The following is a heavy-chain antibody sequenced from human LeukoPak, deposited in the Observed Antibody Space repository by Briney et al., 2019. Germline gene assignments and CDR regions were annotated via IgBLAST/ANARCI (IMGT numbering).Heavy chain of an antibody. V-gene: IGHV4-59*12. CDR3: ATRADWFDP. CDR1: GDSITSYY. Sequence: SETLCLTCSVSGDSITSYYWSWIRQPPGRGLEWICYVFRSGVTNYNPSLKSRVTLSLETSKNQFSLKLKSVTAADTAVYFCATRADWFDPWGQGTLVTVSS. J-gene: IGHJ5*02. CDR2: VFRSGVT.